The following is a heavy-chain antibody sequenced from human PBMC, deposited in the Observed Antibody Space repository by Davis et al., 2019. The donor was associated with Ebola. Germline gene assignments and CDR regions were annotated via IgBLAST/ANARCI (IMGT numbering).Heavy chain of an antibody. D-gene: IGHD3-3*01. CDR2: ITSSGGST. V-gene: IGHV3-23*01. CDR1: GFTFNNYA. Sequence: GGSLRLSCAASGFTFNNYAMSWVRQAPGKGLEWVSLITSSGGSTYYADSVRGRFTISRDNSKNTLYLQMNSLRAEDTAVYYCAKHEAFWSGYFDHWGQGTLVTVSS. J-gene: IGHJ4*02. CDR3: AKHEAFWSGYFDH.